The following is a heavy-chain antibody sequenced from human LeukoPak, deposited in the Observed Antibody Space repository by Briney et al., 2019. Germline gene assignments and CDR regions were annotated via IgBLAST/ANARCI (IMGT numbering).Heavy chain of an antibody. V-gene: IGHV3-23*01. CDR1: GFTLSSYA. Sequence: PGGSLRLSCAASGFTLSSYAMSWVRQAPGKGLEWVSAISGSGGSTYYADSVKGRFTISRDNSKNTLYLQMNSLRAEDTAVYYCAKEAYYDFWSGYYYFDYWGQGILVTVSS. D-gene: IGHD3-3*01. J-gene: IGHJ4*02. CDR3: AKEAYYDFWSGYYYFDY. CDR2: ISGSGGST.